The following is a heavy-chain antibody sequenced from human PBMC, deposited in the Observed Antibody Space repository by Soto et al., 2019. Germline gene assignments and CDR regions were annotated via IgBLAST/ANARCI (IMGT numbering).Heavy chain of an antibody. J-gene: IGHJ4*02. CDR1: GYTFSTYW. CDR2: IYPGDSDT. Sequence: GESLKISCKGSGYTFSTYWIAWVRQMPGKGLEWMGIIYPGDSDTKYSPAFQGQVTISADKSINTAYLQWTSLEASDTAMYYCARKFAPEFFDSWGQGTLVTVSS. D-gene: IGHD3-10*01. V-gene: IGHV5-51*01. CDR3: ARKFAPEFFDS.